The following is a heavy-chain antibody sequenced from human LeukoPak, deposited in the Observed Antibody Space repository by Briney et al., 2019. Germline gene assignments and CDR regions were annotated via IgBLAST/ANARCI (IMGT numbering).Heavy chain of an antibody. V-gene: IGHV3-30*02. Sequence: GPSLSLSCPASGFTFSSYGMHWVRQAPGNWLEWVAFIRYDGSNKYYADSVKGRFTISRDKAKNSLYLQMNSLSVEDTAVYYCSRGGAARHGFWGQGNLVTVSS. CDR3: SRGGAARHGF. D-gene: IGHD6-13*01. CDR1: GFTFSSYG. CDR2: IRYDGSNK. J-gene: IGHJ4*02.